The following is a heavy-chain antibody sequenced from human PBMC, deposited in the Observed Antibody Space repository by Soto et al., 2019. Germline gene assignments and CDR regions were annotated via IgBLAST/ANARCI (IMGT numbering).Heavy chain of an antibody. CDR2: ISTRSSNI. J-gene: IGHJ4*02. Sequence: EVQLVESGGGLVQPGGSLRLSCAASGFTFSTYSMNWVRQAPGKGLEWVSYISTRSSNIYNADSGKGRFTTSRDNVKNSLFLQMNSLRDEDTAVYYCAREVRGGDSNPDYWGQGTLVIVST. CDR3: AREVRGGDSNPDY. V-gene: IGHV3-48*02. CDR1: GFTFSTYS. D-gene: IGHD2-21*02.